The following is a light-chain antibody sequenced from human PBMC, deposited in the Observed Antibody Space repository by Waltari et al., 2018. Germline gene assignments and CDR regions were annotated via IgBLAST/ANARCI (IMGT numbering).Light chain of an antibody. Sequence: DIVLSQSPATLSLSPGERAILSCRASQSVSRYLAWYQQKPGQAPRLLIYDASNRANGIPVRFSGSGSGTDFTLTISSLGPEDFAVYYCLQHSDWPRFTFGPGTKVDIK. V-gene: IGKV3-11*01. CDR1: QSVSRY. J-gene: IGKJ3*01. CDR3: LQHSDWPRFT. CDR2: DAS.